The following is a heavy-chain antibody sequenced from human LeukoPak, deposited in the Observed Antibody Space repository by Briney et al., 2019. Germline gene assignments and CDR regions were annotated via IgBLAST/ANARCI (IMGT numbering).Heavy chain of an antibody. CDR3: VRGVTNGDYGRMFDP. J-gene: IGHJ5*02. CDR1: GYSFTGYY. Sequence: ASVKVSCKASGYSFTGYYIHWVRQAPGQGLEWMGWINPNSGGTNYAQKFRGRVTMTRDTSMSTAFLELSSLRSDDTAVYHCVRGVTNGDYGRMFDPWGQGTLVTVSS. D-gene: IGHD4-17*01. CDR2: INPNSGGT. V-gene: IGHV1-2*02.